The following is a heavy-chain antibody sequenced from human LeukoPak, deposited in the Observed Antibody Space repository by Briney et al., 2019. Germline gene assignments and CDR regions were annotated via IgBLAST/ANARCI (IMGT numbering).Heavy chain of an antibody. Sequence: SVKVSCKASGGSFNDYAFSWVRQAPGQGLEWMGGIIPLFGTPIYAQQFQGRFTITTDESTSTAYMGLSSLASEDTAAYFCARERTTETWWGYFDYWGQGTLVTVSS. D-gene: IGHD4-17*01. V-gene: IGHV1-69*05. J-gene: IGHJ4*02. CDR1: GGSFNDYA. CDR3: ARERTTETWWGYFDY. CDR2: IIPLFGTP.